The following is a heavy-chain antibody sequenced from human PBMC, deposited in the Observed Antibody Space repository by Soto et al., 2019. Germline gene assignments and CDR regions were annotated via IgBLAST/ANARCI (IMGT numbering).Heavy chain of an antibody. CDR3: ALPTYYYDSSGYY. V-gene: IGHV3-21*01. D-gene: IGHD3-22*01. CDR2: ISSSSSYI. Sequence: GGSLRLSCAASGFTFSSYSMNWVRQAPGKGLEWVSSISSSSSYIYYADSVKGRFTISRDNAKNSLYLQMNSLRAEDTAVYYCALPTYYYDSSGYYWGQGTLVTVSS. CDR1: GFTFSSYS. J-gene: IGHJ4*02.